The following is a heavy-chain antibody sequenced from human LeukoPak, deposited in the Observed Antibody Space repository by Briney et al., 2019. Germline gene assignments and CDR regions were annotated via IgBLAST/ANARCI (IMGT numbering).Heavy chain of an antibody. CDR3: ARGRGEMATITGYYYYYMDV. D-gene: IGHD5-24*01. J-gene: IGHJ6*03. CDR2: TYYTSKWYT. CDR1: GDSVSSNSAA. V-gene: IGHV6-1*01. Sequence: PSQTLSLTCAISGDSVSSNSAAWNWIRQSPSRGLEWLGRTYYTSKWYTDYAVSVKSRITINPNTSRNQFSLQLNSVTPEDTAVYYCARGRGEMATITGYYYYYMDVWGKGTTVTVS.